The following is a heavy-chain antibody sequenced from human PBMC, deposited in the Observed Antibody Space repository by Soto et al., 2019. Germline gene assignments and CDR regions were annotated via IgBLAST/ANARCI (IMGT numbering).Heavy chain of an antibody. CDR2: IIPIFGTA. V-gene: IGHV1-69*01. Sequence: LVQSGAEVKKPGSSVKVSCXXSGGTFSSYAISXXXXXXXXXXXXXGXIIPIFGTANYAQKFQGRVTITADESTSTAYMELSSLRSEDTAVYYCAVWFGELLYYYYGMDVWGQGTTVTVSS. D-gene: IGHD3-10*01. CDR1: GGTFSSYA. J-gene: IGHJ6*02. CDR3: AVWFGELLYYYYGMDV.